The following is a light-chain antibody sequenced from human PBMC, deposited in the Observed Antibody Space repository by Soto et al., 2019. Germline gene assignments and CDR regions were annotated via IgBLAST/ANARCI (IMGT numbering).Light chain of an antibody. CDR3: QKYDTTPLT. V-gene: IGKV1-27*01. CDR2: GAY. Sequence: DIQMTQSPSSLSASVGDRVTISCRASQDVGNYLAWYRQKPGKAPMLLIYGAYTLQSGVPSRFSGSRSGTEFTLTISSLQPEDVATYYCQKYDTTPLTFGGGTKVEIK. CDR1: QDVGNY. J-gene: IGKJ4*01.